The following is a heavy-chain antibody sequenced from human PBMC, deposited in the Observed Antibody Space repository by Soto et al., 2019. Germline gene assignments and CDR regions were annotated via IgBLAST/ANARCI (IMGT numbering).Heavy chain of an antibody. D-gene: IGHD2-15*01. CDR3: AKAILGGSCYGVDY. CDR1: GFTFSSYA. CDR2: ISGNGGST. J-gene: IGHJ4*02. Sequence: PGGSLRLSCAASGFTFSSYAMSWVRQAPGKGLEWVSAISGNGGSTYYADSVKGRFTISRDNAKNTLYLQMNSLRAEDTALYYCAKAILGGSCYGVDYWGQGTLVTVSS. V-gene: IGHV3-23*01.